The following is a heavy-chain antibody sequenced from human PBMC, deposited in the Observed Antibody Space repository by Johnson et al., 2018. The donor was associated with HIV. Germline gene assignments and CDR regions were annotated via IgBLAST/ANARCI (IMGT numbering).Heavy chain of an antibody. CDR3: ARSYSSSWFDAFDI. Sequence: VQLVESGGGVVQPGRSLRLSCAASGFTFSSYWMHWVRQAPGKGLVWVSRINSDGSSTSYADSVKGRFTISRDNAKNTLYLQMNSLRAEDTAVYYCARSYSSSWFDAFDIWGQGTMVTVSS. J-gene: IGHJ3*02. V-gene: IGHV3-74*02. CDR2: INSDGSST. D-gene: IGHD6-13*01. CDR1: GFTFSSYW.